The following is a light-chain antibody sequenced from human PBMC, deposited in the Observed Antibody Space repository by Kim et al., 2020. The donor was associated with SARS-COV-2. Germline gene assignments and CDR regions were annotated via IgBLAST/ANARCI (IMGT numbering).Light chain of an antibody. CDR2: EAS. CDR3: MQGIHLPWT. V-gene: IGKV2-29*02. CDR1: QSLLHSDGKTH. J-gene: IGKJ1*01. Sequence: DVVMTQTPLSLSVTPGQPASISCKSSQSLLHSDGKTHLYWYLQKSGQSPQLLIYEASSRFSGVPDRFSGSGSGTDFTLKISRVEAEDVGVYYCMQGIHLPWTFGQGTKVDIK.